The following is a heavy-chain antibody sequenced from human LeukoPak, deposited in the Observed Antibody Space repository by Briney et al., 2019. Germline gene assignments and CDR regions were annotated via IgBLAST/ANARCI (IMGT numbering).Heavy chain of an antibody. CDR3: AGYGSGSIYYYYYMDV. Sequence: GGPLRLSCAASGFTFSSYGMSWVRQAPGKGLEWVSAISGSGGSTYYADSVKGRFTISRDNSKNTLYLQMNSLRAEDTAVYYCAGYGSGSIYYYYYMDVWGKGTTVTISS. D-gene: IGHD3-10*01. CDR1: GFTFSSYG. V-gene: IGHV3-23*01. J-gene: IGHJ6*03. CDR2: ISGSGGST.